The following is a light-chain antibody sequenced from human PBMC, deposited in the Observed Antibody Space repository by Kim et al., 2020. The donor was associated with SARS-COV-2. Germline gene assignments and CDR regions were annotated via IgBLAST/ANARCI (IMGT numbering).Light chain of an antibody. CDR3: QQSYSTPRIT. Sequence: AVGGRVTITCRASRRISSYLNWYQQKPGRTPKLLICAASSLQSGVPSRFSGSGSGTDFTLTISSLQPEDFATYYCQQSYSTPRITFGQGTRLEIK. CDR1: RRISSY. J-gene: IGKJ5*01. V-gene: IGKV1-39*01. CDR2: AAS.